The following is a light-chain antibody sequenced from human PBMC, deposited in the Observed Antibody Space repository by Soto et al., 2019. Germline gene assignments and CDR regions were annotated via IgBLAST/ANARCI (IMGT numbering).Light chain of an antibody. CDR2: DAS. CDR3: QQYVTYST. V-gene: IGKV1-5*01. CDR1: QSIIGW. Sequence: DVQLTQSPSTLSASVGDSVTITCRASQSIIGWLAWYQRKPGKAPKLLIYDASSLESGVSSRFSGSGSGTEFTLTISSLQPDDFATYYCQQYVTYSTFGQGTKVEIK. J-gene: IGKJ1*01.